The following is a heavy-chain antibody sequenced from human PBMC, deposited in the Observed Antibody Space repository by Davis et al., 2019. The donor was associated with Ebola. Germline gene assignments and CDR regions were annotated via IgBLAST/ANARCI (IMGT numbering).Heavy chain of an antibody. J-gene: IGHJ6*02. Sequence: GGSLRLSCTPSGFTFSSYGMHWVRQAPGKGLEWVAVIWYDGTNKYYADSVKGRFTISRDNAKNSLYLKMNSLRDEDTAVYFCARDRDYGDYERNYYHYGMDVWGQGTTVVVSS. CDR3: ARDRDYGDYERNYYHYGMDV. V-gene: IGHV3-33*01. CDR1: GFTFSSYG. CDR2: IWYDGTNK. D-gene: IGHD4-17*01.